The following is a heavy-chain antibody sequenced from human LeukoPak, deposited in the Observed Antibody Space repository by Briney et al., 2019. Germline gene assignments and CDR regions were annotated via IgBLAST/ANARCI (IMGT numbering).Heavy chain of an antibody. Sequence: PGRSLRLSCAASGFSFSDYSMQWVRQAPGKGLEWVSSISYSSFYIYYSDSVKGRFTISRDNAANSLYLQMNSLRAEDTAVYYCARPGTYYRSLDPWGQGTLVTVSS. V-gene: IGHV3-21*01. D-gene: IGHD1-26*01. J-gene: IGHJ5*02. CDR1: GFSFSDYS. CDR3: ARPGTYYRSLDP. CDR2: ISYSSFYI.